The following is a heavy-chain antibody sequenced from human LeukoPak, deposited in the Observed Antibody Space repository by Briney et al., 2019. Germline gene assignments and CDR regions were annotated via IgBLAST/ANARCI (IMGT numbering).Heavy chain of an antibody. V-gene: IGHV1-2*02. CDR3: ARDTTTKRDAKCYFEY. J-gene: IGHJ4*02. CDR2: INPNNGGT. D-gene: IGHD1-26*01. CDR1: GYTFTGYY. Sequence: APVKVSCKASGYTFTGYYMHWVRQAPGQGLEWMGWINPNNGGTNYAQKFQGRVTMTRDTSISTAYMELSRLRSDDTAVYYCARDTTTKRDAKCYFEYWGQGTLVTVSS.